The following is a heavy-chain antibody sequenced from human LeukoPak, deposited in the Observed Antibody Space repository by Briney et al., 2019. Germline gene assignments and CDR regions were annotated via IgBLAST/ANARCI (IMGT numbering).Heavy chain of an antibody. CDR2: ISGSGGST. J-gene: IGHJ5*02. Sequence: GGSLRLSCAASGFTFSSYAMDWVRQAPGKGLEWVSAISGSGGSTYYADSVKGRFTISRDNSKTTLFLQMNSLRAEDTAVYYCARASDPWLQLTWGQGTLVTVSS. CDR1: GFTFSSYA. CDR3: ARASDPWLQLT. D-gene: IGHD5-24*01. V-gene: IGHV3-23*01.